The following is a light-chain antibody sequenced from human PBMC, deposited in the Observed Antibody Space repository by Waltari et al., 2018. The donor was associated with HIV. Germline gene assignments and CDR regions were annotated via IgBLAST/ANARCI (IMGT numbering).Light chain of an antibody. V-gene: IGLV3-1*01. CDR2: QDT. CDR3: QAWDSSTAWGV. Sequence: SYELTQPPSVSVSPAQTASITRPGDKSGDQSGCWYQQKPGQSPVLVIYQDTKRPSWIPERFSGSNSGNTATLTISGTQAMDEADYYCQAWDSSTAWGVFGGGTKLTVL. J-gene: IGLJ2*01. CDR1: KSGDQS.